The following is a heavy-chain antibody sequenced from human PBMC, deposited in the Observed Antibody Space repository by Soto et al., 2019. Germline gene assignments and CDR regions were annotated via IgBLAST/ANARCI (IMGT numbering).Heavy chain of an antibody. V-gene: IGHV1-18*01. CDR2: INAFNGNT. J-gene: IGHJ1*01. CDR3: ARPNAEYFQN. Sequence: QVPLVQSGVEVKKPGASVKVSCKASGYTFTTFGITWVRQAPGQGLQWMGWINAFNGNTNYAQKLQGRVTMTTDTSTSTAYMELRSLRSHDTAVYYCARPNAEYFQNWGQGTLVTVS. CDR1: GYTFTTFG.